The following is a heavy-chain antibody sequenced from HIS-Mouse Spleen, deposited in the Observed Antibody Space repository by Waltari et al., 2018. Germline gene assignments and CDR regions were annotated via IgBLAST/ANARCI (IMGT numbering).Heavy chain of an antibody. CDR1: GGSISSSSYY. D-gene: IGHD6-13*01. Sequence: QLQLQESGPGLVKPSETLSLTCTVSGGSISSSSYYWGWIRQPPGKGLEWIGRIYYSGSTYYHPSRKSRVTISVDTSKNQFSLKLSSVTAADTAVYYCAREIPYSSSWYDWYFDLWGRGTLVTVSS. V-gene: IGHV4-39*07. J-gene: IGHJ2*01. CDR3: AREIPYSSSWYDWYFDL. CDR2: IYYSGST.